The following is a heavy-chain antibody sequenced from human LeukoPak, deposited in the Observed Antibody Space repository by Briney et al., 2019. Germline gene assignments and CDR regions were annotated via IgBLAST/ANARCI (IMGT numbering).Heavy chain of an antibody. CDR1: GGSFSGYY. D-gene: IGHD6-19*01. V-gene: IGHV4-34*01. CDR3: ARKQWVEYYFES. J-gene: IGHJ4*02. Sequence: SETLSLTCAVYGGSFSGYYWSWIRQPPGKGLEWIGEINHSGSTNYNPSLKSRVTISVDTSKNQFSLKLSSVTAADTAVYYCARKQWVEYYFESWGQGTLVTVSS. CDR2: INHSGST.